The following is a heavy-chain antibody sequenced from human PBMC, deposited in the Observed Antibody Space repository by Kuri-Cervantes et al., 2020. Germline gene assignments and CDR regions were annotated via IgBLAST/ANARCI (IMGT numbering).Heavy chain of an antibody. V-gene: IGHV3-30-3*01. CDR3: ARVHSKYSSSWSFDY. Sequence: GESLKISCAASGFTFSSYAMHWVRQAPGKGLEWVAVISYDGSNKYYADSVKGRFTISRDNSKNTLYLQMNSLRAEDTAVYYCARVHSKYSSSWSFDYWGQGTLVTVSS. CDR2: ISYDGSNK. D-gene: IGHD6-13*01. J-gene: IGHJ4*02. CDR1: GFTFSSYA.